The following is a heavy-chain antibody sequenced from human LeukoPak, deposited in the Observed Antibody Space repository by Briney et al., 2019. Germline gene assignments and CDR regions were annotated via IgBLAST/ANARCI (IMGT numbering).Heavy chain of an antibody. CDR1: GGSFSGYY. J-gene: IGHJ6*03. V-gene: IGHV4-34*01. CDR3: ARGGYSYGYPYYYYMDV. Sequence: PSETLSLTCAVYGGSFSGYYWSWIRQPPGKGLEWIGEINHSGSTNYNPSLKSRVTISVDTSKSQFSLKLSSVTAADTAVYYCARGGYSYGYPYYYYMDVWGKGTTVTVSS. CDR2: INHSGST. D-gene: IGHD5-18*01.